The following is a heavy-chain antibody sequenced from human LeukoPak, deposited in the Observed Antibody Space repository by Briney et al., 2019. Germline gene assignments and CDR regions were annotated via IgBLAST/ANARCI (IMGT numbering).Heavy chain of an antibody. D-gene: IGHD3-22*01. V-gene: IGHV1-2*02. CDR1: GYTFTSYD. CDR2: INPNSGGT. CDR3: ARDGHRMYYYGSSDYRFDS. Sequence: ASVKVSCKASGYTFTSYDINWVRQAPGQGLEWMGWINPNSGGTNYAQKFQGRVTMTRDTSISTAYMELSRLRSDDTAVYYCARDGHRMYYYGSSDYRFDSWGQGTLVTVSS. J-gene: IGHJ4*02.